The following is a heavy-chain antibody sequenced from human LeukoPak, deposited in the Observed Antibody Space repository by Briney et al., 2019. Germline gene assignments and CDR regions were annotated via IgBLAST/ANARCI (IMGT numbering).Heavy chain of an antibody. CDR2: IKQDGVEQ. Sequence: GGSLRLSCAASGFTCSSYWMSLVRQAPGKGLEWVANIKQDGVEQYYVDSVEGRFTISRDNAKSSLFLQMNSLRAEDTAVYYCARISQRSFDPCGQGTLVTVSS. V-gene: IGHV3-7*05. CDR3: ARISQRSFDP. J-gene: IGHJ5*02. CDR1: GFTCSSYW. D-gene: IGHD2-15*01.